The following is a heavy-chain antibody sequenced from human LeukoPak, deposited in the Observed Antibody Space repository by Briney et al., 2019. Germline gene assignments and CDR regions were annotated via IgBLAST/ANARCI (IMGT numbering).Heavy chain of an antibody. V-gene: IGHV1-18*01. CDR3: ARDRDIVAVIRTRLDY. CDR1: GYTFNLFG. D-gene: IGHD2-2*01. CDR2: FSGYNGDT. J-gene: IGHJ4*02. Sequence: ASVKVSCKASGYTFNLFGFSWVRQVPGQGLEWVGWFSGYNGDTNYAQNFQDRVTMTTDTSRSTAYMELRSLTSDDTAIYFCARDRDIVAVIRTRLDYWGQGTLVIVSS.